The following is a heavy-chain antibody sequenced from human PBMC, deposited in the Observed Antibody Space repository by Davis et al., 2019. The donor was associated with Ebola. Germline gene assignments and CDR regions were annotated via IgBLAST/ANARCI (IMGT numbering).Heavy chain of an antibody. CDR1: GFDFGTYW. CDR2: ISSSSSTI. CDR3: ARDGALYYYGSGSYNLGYYGMDV. V-gene: IGHV3-48*02. Sequence: GGSLRLSCAASGFDFGTYWMSWVRQAPGKGLEWVSYISSSSSTIYYADSVKGRFTISRDNAKNSLYLQMNSLRDEDTAVYYCARDGALYYYGSGSYNLGYYGMDVWGQGTTVTVSS. J-gene: IGHJ6*02. D-gene: IGHD3-10*01.